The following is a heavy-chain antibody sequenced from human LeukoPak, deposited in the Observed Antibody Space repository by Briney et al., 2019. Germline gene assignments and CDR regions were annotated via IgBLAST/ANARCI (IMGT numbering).Heavy chain of an antibody. J-gene: IGHJ4*02. CDR3: AKSIPAIRGEIDY. CDR2: IPYDGNNK. D-gene: IGHD3-10*01. CDR1: GFTLSSYG. Sequence: GGSPRLSCAASGFTLSSYGMHWVRQAPGKGLEWVAFIPYDGNNKDYADSVKGRYTISRDNSKNTLYLQMNSLRAEDTAVYYCAKSIPAIRGEIDYWGQGTLVTVSS. V-gene: IGHV3-30*02.